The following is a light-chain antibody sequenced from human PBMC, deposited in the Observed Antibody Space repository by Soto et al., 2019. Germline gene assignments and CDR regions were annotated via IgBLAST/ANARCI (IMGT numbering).Light chain of an antibody. J-gene: IGKJ4*01. CDR1: QSVTSSY. Sequence: IVLTQSPGTLSLSPGERATLSCRASQSVTSSYLAWYQQKPGQAPRLLIYGASSRATGIQDRFSGSGSGTDFTLTISRLEPEDFAVYYCQQYVTSPLTFGGGTKVDIK. V-gene: IGKV3-20*01. CDR3: QQYVTSPLT. CDR2: GAS.